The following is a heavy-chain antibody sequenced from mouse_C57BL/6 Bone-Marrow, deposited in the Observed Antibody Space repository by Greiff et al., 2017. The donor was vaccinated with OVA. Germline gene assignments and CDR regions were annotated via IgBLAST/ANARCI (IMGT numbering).Heavy chain of an antibody. J-gene: IGHJ4*01. CDR1: GFTFSDFY. V-gene: IGHV5-12*01. CDR3: ARLDAMYY. Sequence: EVKLVESGGGLVQPGGSLKLSCAASGFTFSDFYMYWIRQTPEKRLEWVAYISNGGGSTYYPHTVKGRFTISRDHAKNTLYLQMSRLKSEDTAMYYCARLDAMYYWGQGTPVTVSS. CDR2: ISNGGGST.